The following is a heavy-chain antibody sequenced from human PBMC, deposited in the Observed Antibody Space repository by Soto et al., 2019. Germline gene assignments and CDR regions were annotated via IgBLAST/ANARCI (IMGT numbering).Heavy chain of an antibody. J-gene: IGHJ4*02. CDR3: ARLLFSSSLYLGY. CDR2: IYPGDSDT. V-gene: IGHV5-51*01. CDR1: GYSFSTYW. D-gene: IGHD6-6*01. Sequence: GEPLKISCQGSGYSFSTYWIAWVRQMPGKGLEWMGLIYPGDSDTKYSPSFRGQVTISADKSINTAYLQWSSLRASDTAMYYCARLLFSSSLYLGYWGQGTLVTVSS.